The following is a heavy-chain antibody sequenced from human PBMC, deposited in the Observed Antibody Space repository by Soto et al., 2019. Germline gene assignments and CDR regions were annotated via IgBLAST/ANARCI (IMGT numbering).Heavy chain of an antibody. J-gene: IGHJ4*02. CDR1: GGSISAYS. CDR2: IHYNGNT. Sequence: SEALCLTWTVSGGSISAYSWSWGRQPPGKGLEWIGNIHYNGNTKYSPSLKSRVTMSVDTSKNHFSLRLISVTAADTAIYFCAREGSLGRWLKPHDFWRKGTVVT. CDR3: AREGSLGRWLKPHDF. V-gene: IGHV4-59*01. D-gene: IGHD5-12*01.